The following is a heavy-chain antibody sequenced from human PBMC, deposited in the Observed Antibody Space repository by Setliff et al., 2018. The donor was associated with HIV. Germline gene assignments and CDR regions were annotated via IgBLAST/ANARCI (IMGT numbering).Heavy chain of an antibody. V-gene: IGHV1-18*01. J-gene: IGHJ4*02. Sequence: ASVKVSCKASGYSFGSYGISWVRQAPGQGLEWMGWITARNGNTNYAQKFQGRVTMTTDTSTSIVNMELRSLRSDDTAVYYCVRGEGMGPVVVTAMFDQWGQGTLVT. CDR2: ITARNGNT. CDR1: GYSFGSYG. CDR3: VRGEGMGPVVVTAMFDQ. D-gene: IGHD2-21*02.